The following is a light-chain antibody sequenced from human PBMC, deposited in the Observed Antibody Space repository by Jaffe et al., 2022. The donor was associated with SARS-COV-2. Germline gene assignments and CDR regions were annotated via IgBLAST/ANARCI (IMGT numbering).Light chain of an antibody. Sequence: SYVLTQPPSVSVAPGKTATITCAGNNIGGKNVHWYQQKPGQAPVLVVFYDSDRPSGIPERFSGSNSGNTATLTISGVEVGDEADYYCQIWQSASDRVFGGGTKLTVL. J-gene: IGLJ3*02. CDR1: NIGGKN. V-gene: IGLV3-21*01. CDR2: YDS. CDR3: QIWQSASDRV.